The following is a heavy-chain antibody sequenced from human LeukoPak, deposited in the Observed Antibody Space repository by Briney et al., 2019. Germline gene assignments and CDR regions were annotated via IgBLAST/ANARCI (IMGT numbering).Heavy chain of an antibody. Sequence: SETLSLTCAVYGGSFSGYYWSWIRQPPGKGLEWIGEINHSGSTNYNPSLKSRVTIPVDTSKNQFSLKLSSVTAADTAVYYCARERAALPLFNFRSYYYYMDVWGKGTTVTVSS. CDR1: GGSFSGYY. V-gene: IGHV4-34*01. CDR2: INHSGST. CDR3: ARERAALPLFNFRSYYYYMDV. D-gene: IGHD6-6*01. J-gene: IGHJ6*03.